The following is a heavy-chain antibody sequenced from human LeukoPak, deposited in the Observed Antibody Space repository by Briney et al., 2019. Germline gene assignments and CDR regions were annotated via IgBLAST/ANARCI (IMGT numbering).Heavy chain of an antibody. V-gene: IGHV3-33*01. J-gene: IGHJ4*02. D-gene: IGHD6-13*01. CDR1: GCTFSSHG. CDR3: GRKCSSSWYIDY. Sequence: PGGSLRLSCAASGCTFSSHGMHWVRQAPGKGLEWVAVIWYDGSNYYYADSVKGRFTISRDNSKNTVYLQMNSLRAEDTAVYYCGRKCSSSWYIDYWGQGTLVTVSP. CDR2: IWYDGSNY.